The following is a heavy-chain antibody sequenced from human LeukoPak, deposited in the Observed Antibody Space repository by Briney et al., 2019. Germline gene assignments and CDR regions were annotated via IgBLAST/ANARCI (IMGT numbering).Heavy chain of an antibody. D-gene: IGHD3-3*01. V-gene: IGHV4-59*01. CDR3: VTGYYEPFDN. CDR1: GASLSSYH. Sequence: PSETLSLTCSVSGASLSSYHWGWIRQSPGKGLEWLGYISDTGKTDYNPSLKSRGTLSLDTSKNQFSLRLTSVTAADTAVYYCVTGYYEPFDNWGQGTLVTVSS. J-gene: IGHJ4*02. CDR2: ISDTGKT.